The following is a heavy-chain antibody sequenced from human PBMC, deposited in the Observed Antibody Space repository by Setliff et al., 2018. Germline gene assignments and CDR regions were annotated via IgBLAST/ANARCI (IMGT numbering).Heavy chain of an antibody. CDR3: ARGRKYRAVSFFGY. Sequence: GGSLRLSCAASGFTFRDYALYWVRQAPDKGLEWVARISSNVDDTSYADSVKGRFTISRDNSINTLYLQMNSLRTEDTAVYYCARGRKYRAVSFFGYWGQGALVTFS. D-gene: IGHD1-1*01. CDR1: GFTFRDYA. V-gene: IGHV3-30*01. CDR2: ISSNVDDT. J-gene: IGHJ4*02.